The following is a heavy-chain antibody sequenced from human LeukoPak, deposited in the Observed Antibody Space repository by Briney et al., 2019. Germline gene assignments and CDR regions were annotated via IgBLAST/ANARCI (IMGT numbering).Heavy chain of an antibody. V-gene: IGHV3-64*01. Sequence: GRSLRLSCAASGFTFSNYGMHWVRQAPGKGLEYVSAIGSTGGSTYYANSVKGRFTISRDNSKNTLFLQMGSLRAEDMAVYYCARVFYDSSAYYYDYWGQGTLVTVSS. CDR1: GFTFSNYG. CDR3: ARVFYDSSAYYYDY. J-gene: IGHJ4*02. D-gene: IGHD3-22*01. CDR2: IGSTGGST.